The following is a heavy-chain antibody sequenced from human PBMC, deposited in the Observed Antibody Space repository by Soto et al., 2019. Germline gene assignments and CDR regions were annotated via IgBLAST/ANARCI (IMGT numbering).Heavy chain of an antibody. Sequence: EVQLVESGGGLVQPGRSLRLSCAASGFTFDDYAMQWVRQAPGKGLEWVSGISWNSGSIGYAGSVKGRVTISKHNPKTTLYLQMKSLRAHYTALDSCAKDRVLVLSSDSHYVGQGTLLPVYS. CDR3: AKDRVLVLSSDSHY. CDR2: ISWNSGSI. D-gene: IGHD2-8*01. CDR1: GFTFDDYA. J-gene: IGHJ4*02. V-gene: IGHV3-9*01.